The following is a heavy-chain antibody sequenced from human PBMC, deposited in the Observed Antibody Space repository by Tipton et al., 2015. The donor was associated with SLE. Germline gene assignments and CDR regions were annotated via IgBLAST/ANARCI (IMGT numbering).Heavy chain of an antibody. V-gene: IGHV3-43D*04. Sequence: SLRLSCAASGFTFDDYAMHWVRQAPGKGLEWVSLISWDGGSTYYADSVKGRFTISRDNSKNSLYLQMNSLRAEDTALYYCAKGYDSSGYSRFDYGGQGTLVTVSS. CDR2: ISWDGGST. CDR1: GFTFDDYA. J-gene: IGHJ4*02. D-gene: IGHD3-22*01. CDR3: AKGYDSSGYSRFDY.